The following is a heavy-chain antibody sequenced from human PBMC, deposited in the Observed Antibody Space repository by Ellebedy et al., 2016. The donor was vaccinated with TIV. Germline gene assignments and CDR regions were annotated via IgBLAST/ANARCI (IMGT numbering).Heavy chain of an antibody. J-gene: IGHJ3*02. CDR1: GFTFSNYA. CDR3: AKGEVLTTIAAFEI. D-gene: IGHD2-21*02. Sequence: PGGSLRLSCAASGFTFSNYAMNWVRQAPGKGLEWVSTVSSSGYNTFYADSVKGRFTISRDDSKNTLFLQMNSLRAEDTAVYYCAKGEVLTTIAAFEIWGQGTMVTVSS. CDR2: VSSSGYNT. V-gene: IGHV3-23*01.